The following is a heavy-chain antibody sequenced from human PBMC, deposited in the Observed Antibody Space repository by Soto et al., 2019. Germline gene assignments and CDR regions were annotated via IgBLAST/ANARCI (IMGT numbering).Heavy chain of an antibody. Sequence: EVQLVESGGGLVQPGESLRLSCAASGFTFSTYAMNWVRQAPGKGLEWVAYISSRGTSIFYADSVKGRFSISRDNDNDSVSLLMNNLRVDDTAVDYCARDRGYTTGCYGGALDVWGQGTLVTVSS. J-gene: IGHJ4*02. CDR2: ISSRGTSI. CDR1: GFTFSTYA. V-gene: IGHV3-48*03. D-gene: IGHD2-8*02. CDR3: ARDRGYTTGCYGGALDV.